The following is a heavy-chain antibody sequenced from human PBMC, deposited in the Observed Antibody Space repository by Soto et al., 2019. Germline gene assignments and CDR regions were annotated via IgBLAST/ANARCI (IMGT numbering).Heavy chain of an antibody. CDR3: ARSGSGSGWL. CDR2: IYYSGST. V-gene: IGHV4-61*01. CDR1: GGSVSSGRYY. J-gene: IGHJ4*02. Sequence: QVQLQESGPGLVKPSETLSLTCTVSGGSVSSGRYYWSWIRQPPGKGLEWIGYIYYSGSTKYNPSLKSRVTISVDTSTNQFYLKLSSMTAADTAVYYCARSGSGSGWLGGQGTLVTVSS. D-gene: IGHD6-19*01.